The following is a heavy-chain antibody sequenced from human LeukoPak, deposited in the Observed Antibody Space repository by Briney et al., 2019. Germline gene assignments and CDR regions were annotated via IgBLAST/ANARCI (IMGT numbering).Heavy chain of an antibody. CDR2: ANVGGHR. D-gene: IGHD5-18*01. Sequence: SETLSLTCTVSGGYIHTYYWAWIRQPAGKGLEWVGRANVGGHRDYNPSLKSRVSMSIDESANQFSLDLMSVTAADTAVYYCARDREHSYGSDFGHWGQGILVTVSA. CDR3: ARDREHSYGSDFGH. V-gene: IGHV4-4*07. J-gene: IGHJ4*02. CDR1: GGYIHTYY.